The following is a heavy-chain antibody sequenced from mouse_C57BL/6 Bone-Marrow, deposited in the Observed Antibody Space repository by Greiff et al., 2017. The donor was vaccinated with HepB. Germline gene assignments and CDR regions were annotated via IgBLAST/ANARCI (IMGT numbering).Heavy chain of an antibody. CDR3: AKKSPYYDYDDYALDY. D-gene: IGHD2-4*01. CDR1: GFSLTSYG. Sequence: VKLMESGPGLVQPSQSLSITCTVSGFSLTSYGVHWVRQSPGKGLEWLGVIWRGGSTDYNAAFMSRLSSTNANAKSQVFFKMNSLQADDTDIYYCAKKSPYYDYDDYALDYWCQGTSVTVSS. J-gene: IGHJ4*01. CDR2: IWRGGST. V-gene: IGHV2-5*01.